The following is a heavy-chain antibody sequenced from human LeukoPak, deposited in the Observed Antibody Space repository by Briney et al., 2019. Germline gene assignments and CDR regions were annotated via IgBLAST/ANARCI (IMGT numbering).Heavy chain of an antibody. D-gene: IGHD5-24*01. Sequence: PGGSLRLSCAASGFTVSGNYMSWVRQAPGKGLVWVGRTRNKAYNYTTEYAASVKGRFTISREDSKHSPYLQMNSLKTEDTAVYYCARGSIYYYYGMDVWGLGTTVTVS. CDR1: GFTVSGNY. J-gene: IGHJ6*02. V-gene: IGHV3-72*01. CDR2: TRNKAYNYTT. CDR3: ARGSIYYYYGMDV.